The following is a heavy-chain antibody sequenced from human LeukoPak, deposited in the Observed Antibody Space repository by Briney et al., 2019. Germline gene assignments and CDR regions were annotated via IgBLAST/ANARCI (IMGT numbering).Heavy chain of an antibody. CDR2: ISYDGSNK. D-gene: IGHD2-15*01. CDR1: GFTFSSYG. CDR3: ARDWDPERYCSGGSCYVARGYFDY. Sequence: GGSLRLSCAASGFTFSSYGMHWVRQAPGKGLEWVAVISYDGSNKYYADSVKGRFTISRDNSKNTLYLQMNSLRAEDTAVYYCARDWDPERYCSGGSCYVARGYFDYWGQGTLVTVSS. V-gene: IGHV3-30*03. J-gene: IGHJ4*02.